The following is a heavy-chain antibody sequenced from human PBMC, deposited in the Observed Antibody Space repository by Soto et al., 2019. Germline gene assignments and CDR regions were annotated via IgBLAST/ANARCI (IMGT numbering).Heavy chain of an antibody. V-gene: IGHV5-51*01. Sequence: GEPMKSSRDRSGYSFTNYCIGLVRQMHGKGLEWMGIIYPGDSDTRYSPSFQGQVTISADKSISTAYLQWSSLKASDTAMYYCARLASGSYYVGYYYYYYGMDVWGQGTTVTVSS. D-gene: IGHD1-26*01. CDR1: GYSFTNYC. CDR2: IYPGDSDT. CDR3: ARLASGSYYVGYYYYYYGMDV. J-gene: IGHJ6*02.